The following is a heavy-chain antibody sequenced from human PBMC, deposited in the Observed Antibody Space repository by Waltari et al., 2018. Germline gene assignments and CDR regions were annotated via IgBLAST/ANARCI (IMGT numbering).Heavy chain of an antibody. Sequence: QVQLQESGPGLVTPSETLSLTCKVSGYPISSNYYWGWIRQPPGKGPEWIGTIYHTGGTYYNPALKSRVTISGDTSKNQFSLNLNSVTAADTAVYYCARGAYHDFWSGDYPYNWFDPWGQGTLVTVSS. J-gene: IGHJ5*02. D-gene: IGHD3-3*01. CDR1: GYPISSNYY. CDR2: IYHTGGT. V-gene: IGHV4-38-2*02. CDR3: ARGAYHDFWSGDYPYNWFDP.